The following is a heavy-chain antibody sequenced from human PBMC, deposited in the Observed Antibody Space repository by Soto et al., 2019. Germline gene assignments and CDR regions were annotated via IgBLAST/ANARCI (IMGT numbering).Heavy chain of an antibody. D-gene: IGHD2-2*01. CDR3: AHAYGGTSWPNDAFDV. Sequence: QITLKESGPTLVKPTQTLTLTCTFSGLSLSADGVGVGWIRQPPGKALEWLALIYWDDDKRYRPSLKSRLTITKDTSKHQVVLTVTNMDPVDTVTYYCAHAYGGTSWPNDAFDVWGEGTVVTVSS. CDR1: GLSLSADGVG. CDR2: IYWDDDK. V-gene: IGHV2-5*02. J-gene: IGHJ3*01.